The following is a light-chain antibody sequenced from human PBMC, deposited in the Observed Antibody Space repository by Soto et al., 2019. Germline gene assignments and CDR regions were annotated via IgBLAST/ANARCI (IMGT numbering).Light chain of an antibody. CDR2: AAS. CDR3: QQFSTSPWT. J-gene: IGKJ1*01. CDR1: QSITTW. V-gene: IGKV1-5*01. Sequence: DIQMTQSPSTVSAYVGDSVTITCRASQSITTWLAWYQQRPGEAPKLLIYAASSLQSGVPSRFSGSGSGTEFTLTISSLQPDDFATYYCQQFSTSPWTFGQGTKVDIK.